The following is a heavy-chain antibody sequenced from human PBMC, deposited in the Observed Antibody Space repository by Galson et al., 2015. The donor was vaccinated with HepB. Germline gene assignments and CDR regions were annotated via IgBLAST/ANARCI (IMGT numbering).Heavy chain of an antibody. CDR3: ARDQGYSSSSSRFDY. CDR1: GYTFTSYG. V-gene: IGHV1-18*01. D-gene: IGHD6-6*01. CDR2: ISAYNGNT. Sequence: SVKVSCKASGYTFTSYGISWVRQAPGQGLEWMGWISAYNGNTNYAQKLQGRVTMTTDTSTSTAYMELRSLRSDDTAVYYCARDQGYSSSSSRFDYWGQGTLVTVSS. J-gene: IGHJ4*02.